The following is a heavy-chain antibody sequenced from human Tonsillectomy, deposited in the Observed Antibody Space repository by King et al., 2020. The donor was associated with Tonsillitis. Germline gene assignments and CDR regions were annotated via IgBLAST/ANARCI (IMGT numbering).Heavy chain of an antibody. D-gene: IGHD1-14*01. V-gene: IGHV5-51*01. CDR1: GYNFANYW. CDR3: LRRGPLVNTTSNYHNALDF. J-gene: IGHJ6*02. Sequence: VQLVESGAEVKKPGESLRISCKASGYNFANYWNGWVRQMPGKGLEWVAIISPADSDTRYSPSFQGLVTISVDKSISTAYLQCSSLRASDRGMYYCLRRGPLVNTTSNYHNALDFSGHGTTVTVS. CDR2: ISPADSDT.